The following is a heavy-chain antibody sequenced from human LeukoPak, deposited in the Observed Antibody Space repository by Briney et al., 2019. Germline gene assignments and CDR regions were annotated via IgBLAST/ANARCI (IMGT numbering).Heavy chain of an antibody. CDR3: ARHRGYYDFWSRYFDY. CDR1: GYSFTSYW. D-gene: IGHD3-3*01. J-gene: IGHJ4*02. CDR2: IYPGDSDT. V-gene: IGHV5-51*01. Sequence: PGEPLKISCKGSGYSFTSYWIGWVRQMPGKGLEWMGIIYPGDSDTRYSPSFQGQVTISADKSINTAYLQWSSLKASDTAMYYCARHRGYYDFWSRYFDYWGQGTLVTVSS.